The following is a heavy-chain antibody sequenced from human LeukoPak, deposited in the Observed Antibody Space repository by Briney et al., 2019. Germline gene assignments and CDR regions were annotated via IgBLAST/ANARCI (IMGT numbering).Heavy chain of an antibody. CDR2: ISAYNGST. Sequence: ASVKVSCKASGYTFTSYGISWVRQAPGQGLEWMGWISAYNGSTNYAQKLQGRVTMTTDTSTSTAYMELRSLRSGDTAVYYCARGSVRITMVRGVIRALGHWGQGTLVTVSS. V-gene: IGHV1-18*04. D-gene: IGHD3-10*01. CDR3: ARGSVRITMVRGVIRALGH. CDR1: GYTFTSYG. J-gene: IGHJ4*02.